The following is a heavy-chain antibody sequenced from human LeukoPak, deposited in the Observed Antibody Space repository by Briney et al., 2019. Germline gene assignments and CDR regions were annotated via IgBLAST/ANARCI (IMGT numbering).Heavy chain of an antibody. CDR3: ARGGSPDV. J-gene: IGHJ6*04. Sequence: SETLSLTCTVSGGSINNYYWSWIRQPAGKGLEWIGRIYTSDNTNYNPSHSQNPSLKSRVTMSVDTSKNQFSLTLTSVTAADTAPYYCARGGSPDVWGKGTTVTVSS. CDR2: IYTSDNT. V-gene: IGHV4-4*07. CDR1: GGSINNYY. D-gene: IGHD3-16*01.